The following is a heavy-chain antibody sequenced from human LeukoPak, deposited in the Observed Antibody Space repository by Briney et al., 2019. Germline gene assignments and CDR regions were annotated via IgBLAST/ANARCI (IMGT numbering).Heavy chain of an antibody. CDR3: ARDHLRYCSSTSCYTPLQMEGYYMDV. CDR1: GYTFTSYG. CDR2: ISAYNGNT. V-gene: IGHV1-18*01. D-gene: IGHD2-2*01. J-gene: IGHJ6*03. Sequence: ASGKVSCKASGYTFTSYGISWGRQAPGQGLEWMGWISAYNGNTNYAQKLQGRVTMTTDTSTSTAYMELRSLRSDDTAVYYCARDHLRYCSSTSCYTPLQMEGYYMDVWGKGTTVTASS.